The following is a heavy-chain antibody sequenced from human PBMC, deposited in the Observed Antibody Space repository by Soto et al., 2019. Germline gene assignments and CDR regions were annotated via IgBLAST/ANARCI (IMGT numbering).Heavy chain of an antibody. CDR2: IHSSGGT. J-gene: IGHJ4*02. CDR3: GRLAEAATGHTDFDF. V-gene: IGHV4-39*02. Sequence: SETLSLTXTVSGASIKSRNYFWGWIRQPPGKGLEFVGSIHSSGGTYYNPSLKSRVTVSVDLSNSHFSLSLKSLTATDTAVYYCGRLAEAATGHTDFDFWGQGTLVTVSS. CDR1: GASIKSRNYF. D-gene: IGHD2-15*01.